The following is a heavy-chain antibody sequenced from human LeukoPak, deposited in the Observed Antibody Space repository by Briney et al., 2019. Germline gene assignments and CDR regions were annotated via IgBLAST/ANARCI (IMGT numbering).Heavy chain of an antibody. J-gene: IGHJ4*02. CDR2: INPNSGGT. Sequence: GASVKVSCKASGYTFTGYYMHWVRQAPGQGLEWMGWINPNSGGTNYAQKFQGRVTMTRDTSISTAYMELSRLRSDDTAVYYCARDSTYVWGNQFDYWGQGTLVTVSS. CDR3: ARDSTYVWGNQFDY. CDR1: GYTFTGYY. V-gene: IGHV1-2*02. D-gene: IGHD3-16*01.